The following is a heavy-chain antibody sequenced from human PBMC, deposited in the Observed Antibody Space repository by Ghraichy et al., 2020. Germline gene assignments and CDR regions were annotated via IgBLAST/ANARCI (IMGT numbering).Heavy chain of an antibody. CDR2: IRNKIDGGTA. D-gene: IGHD1-26*01. CDR3: TTYSGSSSGN. CDR1: GLTFSTAW. J-gene: IGHJ4*02. Sequence: GGSLRLSCAASGLTFSTAWMSWIRQAPGKWLEWVGRIRNKIDGGTADYAAPVKGRFTISRDDSKNMVYLQMNSLKTEDTAMYYCTTYSGSSSGNWGRGALVTVSS. V-gene: IGHV3-15*05.